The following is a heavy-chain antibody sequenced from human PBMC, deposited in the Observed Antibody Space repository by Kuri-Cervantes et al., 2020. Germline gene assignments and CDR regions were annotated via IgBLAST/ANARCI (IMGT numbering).Heavy chain of an antibody. CDR3: SRLEDSLDI. CDR2: IGSKAHNYAT. D-gene: IGHD3-22*01. CDR1: GFTFSGSA. Sequence: GESLKISCAASGFTFSGSAIHWVRQASGKGLEWVGRIGSKAHNYATAYAASVEGRFTISRDDSRNTAYLQMNSLKTEDTAVYYCSRLEDSLDIWGQGTMVTVSS. J-gene: IGHJ3*02. V-gene: IGHV3-73*01.